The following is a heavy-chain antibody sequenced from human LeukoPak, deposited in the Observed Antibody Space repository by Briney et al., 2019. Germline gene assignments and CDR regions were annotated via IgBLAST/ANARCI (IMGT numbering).Heavy chain of an antibody. Sequence: ASVKVSCKASGYTFNTYGITWVRQAPGQGLEWMGWISGYNGKTKYAQKLQDRVTMTTDTSTTTAYMELRSLTSDDTAVYYCARVLSGRGSLYSYYYYMDVWGKGTTVTISS. V-gene: IGHV1-18*01. CDR2: ISGYNGKT. CDR3: ARVLSGRGSLYSYYYYMDV. J-gene: IGHJ6*03. CDR1: GYTFNTYG. D-gene: IGHD3-10*01.